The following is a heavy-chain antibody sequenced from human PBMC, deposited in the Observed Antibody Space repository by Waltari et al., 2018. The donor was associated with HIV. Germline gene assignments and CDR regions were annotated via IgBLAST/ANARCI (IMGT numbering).Heavy chain of an antibody. CDR1: GYTFTGYY. V-gene: IGHV1-2*02. CDR2: INPNSGGT. D-gene: IGHD3-22*01. CDR3: ASEYYYDSSGYPPWFDP. Sequence: QVQLVQSGAEVKKPGASVTVSCKASGYTFTGYYMPWVRPAPGQGLEWMGWINPNSGGTNYAQKFQGRVTMTRDTSISTAYMELSRLRSDDTAVYYCASEYYYDSSGYPPWFDPWGQGTLVTVSS. J-gene: IGHJ5*02.